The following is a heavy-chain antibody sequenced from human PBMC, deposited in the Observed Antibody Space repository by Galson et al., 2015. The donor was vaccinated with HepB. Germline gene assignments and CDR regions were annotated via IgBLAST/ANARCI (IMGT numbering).Heavy chain of an antibody. Sequence: QSGAEVKKPGASVRVSCKGSGSSFSNYGIAWVRQAPGQGLEWMGWIASYNGDTNYARRFQDRVTMTADTSASTGYMELRSLDSDDTAVYYCARITAVAGALTFWGQGTLVTVSS. CDR2: IASYNGDT. V-gene: IGHV1-18*01. CDR3: ARITAVAGALTF. D-gene: IGHD6-19*01. J-gene: IGHJ4*02. CDR1: GSSFSNYG.